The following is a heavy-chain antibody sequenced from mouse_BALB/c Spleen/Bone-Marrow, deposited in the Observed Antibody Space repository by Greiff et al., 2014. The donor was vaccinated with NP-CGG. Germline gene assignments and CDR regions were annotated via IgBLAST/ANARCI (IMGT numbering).Heavy chain of an antibody. D-gene: IGHD2-2*01. Sequence: VKVVESGPDLVAPSQGLSITCTVSGFSLTTYGVHWVRQPPGKGLEWLVVIWSDGSTTYNSLLKSRLSISKDNSKSQVFLKMNSLQTDDTAKYFCARHERGYPYAMDYWGQGTSVTVSS. CDR1: GFSLTTYG. V-gene: IGHV2-6-2*01. CDR2: IWSDGST. J-gene: IGHJ4*01. CDR3: ARHERGYPYAMDY.